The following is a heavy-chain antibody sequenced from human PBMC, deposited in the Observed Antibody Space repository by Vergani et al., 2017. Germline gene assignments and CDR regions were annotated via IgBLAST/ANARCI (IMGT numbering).Heavy chain of an antibody. D-gene: IGHD6-19*01. V-gene: IGHV4-39*01. CDR1: GDSIISRSYY. J-gene: IGHJ5*02. CDR3: ARHSTVEWLVKLGWIDP. CDR2: VYHSGST. Sequence: QMQLQESGPGLVKASETLSLTCTVSGDSIISRSYYWGWIRKPPGKGLEWIGSVYHSGSTSYNPSLQSRVTISVDTSKNQFSLKLSSVTAADTAVYFCARHSTVEWLVKLGWIDPWGQGILVTVSS.